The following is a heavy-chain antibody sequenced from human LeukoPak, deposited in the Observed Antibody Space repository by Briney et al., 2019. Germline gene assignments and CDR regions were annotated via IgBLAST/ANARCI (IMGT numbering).Heavy chain of an antibody. CDR1: GYTFTSYG. CDR2: ISAYNGNT. D-gene: IGHD2-2*01. V-gene: IGHV1-18*04. Sequence: ASAKVSCKASGYTFTSYGISWVRQAPGQGLEWMGWISAYNGNTNYAQKLQGRVTMTTDTSTSTAYMELRSLRSDDTAVYYCSRGLPGGSTSCFFDYWGQGTLVTVSS. CDR3: SRGLPGGSTSCFFDY. J-gene: IGHJ4*02.